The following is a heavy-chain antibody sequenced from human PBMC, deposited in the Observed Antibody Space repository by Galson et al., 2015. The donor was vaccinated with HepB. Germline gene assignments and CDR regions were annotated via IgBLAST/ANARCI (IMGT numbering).Heavy chain of an antibody. CDR2: ISGSGGYT. CDR3: VKGGGYSAIRGRGGFDS. CDR1: GFTFSSYA. J-gene: IGHJ4*02. Sequence: SLRLSCAASGFTFSSYAMNWVRQAPGKGLEWVSTISGSGGYTYYADSVKGRFTISRDNSKNTLYLQINSLRPEDTALYYCVKGGGYSAIRGRGGFDSWGQGALVTVSS. D-gene: IGHD5-12*01. V-gene: IGHV3-23*01.